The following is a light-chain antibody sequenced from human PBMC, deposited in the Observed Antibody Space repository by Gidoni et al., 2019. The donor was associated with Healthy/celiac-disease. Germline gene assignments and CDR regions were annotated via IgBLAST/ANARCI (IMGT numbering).Light chain of an antibody. CDR3: QQYNNWPRGT. J-gene: IGKJ2*01. CDR1: QSVSSN. V-gene: IGKV3-15*01. CDR2: GAS. Sequence: EIVMTQSPATLSLSPGERATLSCSASQSVSSNFAWYQQKPGQAPRLLIYGASTRATCIPARFSGSGSWTEFTLTISNLQSEDFAVYNCQQYNNWPRGTFXQXTKLEIK.